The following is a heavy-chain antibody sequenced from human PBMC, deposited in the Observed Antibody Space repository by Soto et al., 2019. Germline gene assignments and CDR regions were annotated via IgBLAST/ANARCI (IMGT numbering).Heavy chain of an antibody. CDR1: GFTFSSYA. D-gene: IGHD2-2*01. J-gene: IGHJ6*02. CDR3: ARDVVPAADPYYYYGMDV. V-gene: IGHV3-30-3*01. Sequence: QVQLVESGGGVVQPGRSLRLSCAASGFTFSSYAMHWVRQAPGKGLEWVAVISYDGSNKYYADSVKGRFTISRDNSKNTLYLQMTSLRAEDTAVYYCARDVVPAADPYYYYGMDVWGQGTTVTVSS. CDR2: ISYDGSNK.